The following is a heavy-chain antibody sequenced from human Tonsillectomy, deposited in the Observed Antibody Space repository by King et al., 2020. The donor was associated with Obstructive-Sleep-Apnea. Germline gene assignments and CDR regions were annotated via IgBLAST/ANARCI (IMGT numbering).Heavy chain of an antibody. J-gene: IGHJ6*02. D-gene: IGHD2-2*02. CDR1: GFSFSSYH. Sequence: VQLVESGGGVVEPGRSLRLSCAASGFSFSSYHMHWVRQAPGKGLEWVAVISYDGGYKYYADSVKGRFTISRDNSKNTLYLQMNSLRAEDTAVYYCARDRRYCSSTSCHTSYGMDVWGQGTTVTVSS. CDR3: ARDRRYCSSTSCHTSYGMDV. CDR2: ISYDGGYK. V-gene: IGHV3-30*04.